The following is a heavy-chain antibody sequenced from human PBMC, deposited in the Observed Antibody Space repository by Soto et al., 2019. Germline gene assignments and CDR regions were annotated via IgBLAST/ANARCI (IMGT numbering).Heavy chain of an antibody. Sequence: SETLSLTCTVSGGSISSGYWSWLRQSPGEGLEWIGHISNTGTTNYSPSLKSRVIISVDTSKTQFSLKLSSVTAADTAVYYCARLHSGYDLDYYHYIDVWGKGTTVTVSS. CDR2: ISNTGTT. CDR3: ARLHSGYDLDYYHYIDV. CDR1: GGSISSGY. V-gene: IGHV4-59*08. J-gene: IGHJ6*03. D-gene: IGHD5-12*01.